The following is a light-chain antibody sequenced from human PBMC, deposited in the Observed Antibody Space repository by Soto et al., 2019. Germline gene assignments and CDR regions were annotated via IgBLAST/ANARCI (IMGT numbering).Light chain of an antibody. CDR2: DAS. J-gene: IGKJ1*01. Sequence: DIQLTQSPSTLSASVADRVTITRRASQSITARLAWYQQKPGKPPKLLIYDASILERGVPSRFSGSGYGTEFILTISSLQPDDFATYYCQQFSLYWAFGQGTKVDIK. CDR3: QQFSLYWA. CDR1: QSITAR. V-gene: IGKV1-5*01.